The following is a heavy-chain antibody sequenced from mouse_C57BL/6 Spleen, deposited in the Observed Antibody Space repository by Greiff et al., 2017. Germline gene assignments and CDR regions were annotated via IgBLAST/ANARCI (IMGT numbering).Heavy chain of an antibody. CDR2: IDPSNSYT. D-gene: IGHD2-1*01. J-gene: IGHJ4*01. Sequence: QVQLQQPGAELVRPGTSVKLSCKASGYTFTNYWMHWVKQRPGQGLEWIGEIDPSNSYTNYNQKVKGKATLTVDTSSSTAYMQLSSLTSEDSAVLYCAARGFLHYYYDLDYWGQGTTVTVSS. V-gene: IGHV1-59*01. CDR3: AARGFLHYYYDLDY. CDR1: GYTFTNYW.